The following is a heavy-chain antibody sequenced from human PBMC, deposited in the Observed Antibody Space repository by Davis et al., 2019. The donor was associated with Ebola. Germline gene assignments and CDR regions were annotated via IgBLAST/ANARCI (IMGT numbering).Heavy chain of an antibody. Sequence: PGGSLRLSCAASGFTFSSYEMNWVRQAPGKGLEWVSYISSSGSTIYYADSVKGRFTISRDNAKNSLYLQMNSLRAEDTAVYYCAKCWASSTSCYGYYMDVWGKGTTVTVSS. CDR3: AKCWASSTSCYGYYMDV. V-gene: IGHV3-48*03. CDR1: GFTFSSYE. CDR2: ISSSGSTI. D-gene: IGHD2-2*01. J-gene: IGHJ6*03.